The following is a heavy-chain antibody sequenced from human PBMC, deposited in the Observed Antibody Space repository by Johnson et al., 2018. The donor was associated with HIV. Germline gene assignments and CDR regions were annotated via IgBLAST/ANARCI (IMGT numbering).Heavy chain of an antibody. J-gene: IGHJ3*02. CDR1: GFTFSSYA. CDR2: ISYDGSNK. V-gene: IGHV3-30-3*01. CDR3: AKGGSGNRDAFDI. D-gene: IGHD1-26*01. Sequence: VQLLESGGGVVQPGRSLRLSCAASGFTFSSYAMHWVRQAPGKGLEWVAVISYDGSNKYYADSVKGRFTISRDNSKNTLYLQMNSLRAEDTAVYYCAKGGSGNRDAFDIWGQGTMVTVSS.